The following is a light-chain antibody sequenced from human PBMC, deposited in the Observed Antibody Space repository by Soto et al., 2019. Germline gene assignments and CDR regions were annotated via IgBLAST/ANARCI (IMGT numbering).Light chain of an antibody. V-gene: IGKV3-11*01. CDR2: DAS. J-gene: IGKJ1*01. Sequence: EIVLTQSPRTLSLSPGERATLSWRASQSVSNNYLAWYQQKPGQAPRLLMYDASKRATGIPARFSGSGSGTDFTLTISSLEPEDFAVYYCQQRDIWPWTFGQGTKVDIK. CDR1: QSVSNNY. CDR3: QQRDIWPWT.